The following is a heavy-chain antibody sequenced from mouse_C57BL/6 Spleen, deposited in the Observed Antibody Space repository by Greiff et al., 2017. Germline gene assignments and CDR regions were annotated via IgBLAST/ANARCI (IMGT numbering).Heavy chain of an antibody. Sequence: EVKLQESGPGLVKPSQSLSLTCSVTGYSITSGYYWNWIRQFPGNKLEWMGYISYDGSNNYNPSLKNRISITRDTSKNQFFLKLNSVTTEDTATYYCARVRDLYYYGSTSDAMDYWGQGTSVTVSS. CDR1: GYSITSGYY. CDR3: ARVRDLYYYGSTSDAMDY. D-gene: IGHD1-1*01. V-gene: IGHV3-6*01. CDR2: ISYDGSN. J-gene: IGHJ4*01.